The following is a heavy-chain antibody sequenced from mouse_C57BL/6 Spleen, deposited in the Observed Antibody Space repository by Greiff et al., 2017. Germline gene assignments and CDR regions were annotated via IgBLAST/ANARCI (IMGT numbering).Heavy chain of an antibody. Sequence: EVQGVESGGDLVKPGGSLKLSCAASGFTFSSYGMSWVRQTPDKRLEWVATISSGGSYTYYPDSVKGRFTIARDNAKNTLYLQMSSLKSEDTAMYYCARHWDGEGNGYFDYWGQGTTLTVSS. D-gene: IGHD4-1*01. J-gene: IGHJ2*01. CDR3: ARHWDGEGNGYFDY. CDR2: ISSGGSYT. CDR1: GFTFSSYG. V-gene: IGHV5-6*01.